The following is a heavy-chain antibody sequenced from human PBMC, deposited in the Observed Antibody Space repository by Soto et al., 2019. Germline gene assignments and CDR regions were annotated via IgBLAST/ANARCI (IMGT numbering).Heavy chain of an antibody. V-gene: IGHV1-18*01. J-gene: IGHJ5*02. CDR3: ARDRYYGSGFNWFDP. Sequence: ASVKVSCKASGYTFTDYGISWVRQAPGQGLEWMGWISAYNGNTNYAQKLQGRVTMTTDTSTSTAYMELSSLRSDDTAVYYCARDRYYGSGFNWFDPWGQGTLVTVSS. D-gene: IGHD3-10*01. CDR1: GYTFTDYG. CDR2: ISAYNGNT.